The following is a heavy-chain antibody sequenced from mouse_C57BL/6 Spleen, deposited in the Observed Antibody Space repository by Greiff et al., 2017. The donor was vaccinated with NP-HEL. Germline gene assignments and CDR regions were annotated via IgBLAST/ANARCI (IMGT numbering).Heavy chain of an antibody. J-gene: IGHJ3*01. CDR1: GFTFSSYA. CDR3: TKLGREACFAY. Sequence: EVKLVESGEGLVKPGGSLKLSCAASGFTFSSYAMSWVRQTPEKRLEWVAYISSGGDYIYYADTVKGRFTISRDNARNTLYLQMSSLKSEDTAMYYCTKLGREACFAYWGQGTLVTVSA. CDR2: ISSGGDYI. D-gene: IGHD4-1*01. V-gene: IGHV5-9-1*02.